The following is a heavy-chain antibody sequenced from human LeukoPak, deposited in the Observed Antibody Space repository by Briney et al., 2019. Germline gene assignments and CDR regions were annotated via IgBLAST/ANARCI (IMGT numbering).Heavy chain of an antibody. V-gene: IGHV1-69*06. CDR1: GGTFSSYA. J-gene: IGHJ4*02. D-gene: IGHD4-17*01. CDR2: IIPIFGTA. CDR3: ARDLMGDYGDWNFDY. Sequence: SVKVSCKASGGTFSSYAISWVRQAPGQGLEWMGGIIPIFGTANYAQKFQGRVTITADKSTSTAYMELSSLRSEDTAVYYCARDLMGDYGDWNFDYWGQGILVTVSS.